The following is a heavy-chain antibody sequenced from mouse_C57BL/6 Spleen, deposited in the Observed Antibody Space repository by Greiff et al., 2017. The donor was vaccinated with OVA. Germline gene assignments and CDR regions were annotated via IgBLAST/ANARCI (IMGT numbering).Heavy chain of an antibody. D-gene: IGHD1-1*01. J-gene: IGHJ1*03. Sequence: QVQLQQPGAELVKPGASVKLSCKASGYTFTSYWMHWVKQRPGQGLEWIGMIHPNSGSTNYNGKFKGKATLTADKSSSTAYMQLSSLTSEDSAVYFCARELTSYGSSGHWYFDVWGTGTTVTVSS. CDR2: IHPNSGST. V-gene: IGHV1-64*01. CDR3: ARELTSYGSSGHWYFDV. CDR1: GYTFTSYW.